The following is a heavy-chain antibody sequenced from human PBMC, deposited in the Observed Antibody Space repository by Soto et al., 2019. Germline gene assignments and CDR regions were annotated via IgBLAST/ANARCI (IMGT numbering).Heavy chain of an antibody. CDR2: IYYSGST. CDR1: GGSISSSSYY. D-gene: IGHD3-10*01. CDR3: ASSSLVRGVMYYYGMDV. Sequence: SETLSLTCTVSGGSISSSSYYWGWIRQPPGKGLEWIGSIYYSGSTYYNPSLKSRVTISVDTSKNQFSLKLSSVTAADTAVYYCASSSLVRGVMYYYGMDVWGQGTTVTVS. V-gene: IGHV4-39*01. J-gene: IGHJ6*02.